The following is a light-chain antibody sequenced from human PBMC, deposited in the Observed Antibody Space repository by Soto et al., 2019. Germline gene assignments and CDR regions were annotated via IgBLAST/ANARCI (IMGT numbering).Light chain of an antibody. J-gene: IGLJ1*01. V-gene: IGLV2-8*01. CDR2: EVS. CDR3: SSYAGSNNFGVYV. Sequence: QSVLTQPPSASGSPGQSVTISCTGTSSDVGGYNYVPWYQQHPGKAPKLMIYEVSKRPSGVPDRFSGSKSGNTASLTVSGLQAEDEADYYCSSYAGSNNFGVYVFGTGTKVTVL. CDR1: SSDVGGYNY.